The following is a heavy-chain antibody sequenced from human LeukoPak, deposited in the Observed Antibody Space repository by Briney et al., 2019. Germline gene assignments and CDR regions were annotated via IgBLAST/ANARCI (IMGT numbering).Heavy chain of an antibody. CDR1: GGTFNNFV. V-gene: IGHV1-69*05. CDR3: NIDSTGYYKQRAYYFDY. Sequence: ASVKVSCKASGGTFNNFVISWIRQAPGQGPEWMGGVIPMFGTPSYAQKFQDRVTITTDASTSTAYMELTSLRSEDSAVYFCNIDSTGYYKQRAYYFDYWGQGTLVTVSS. D-gene: IGHD3-22*01. J-gene: IGHJ4*02. CDR2: VIPMFGTP.